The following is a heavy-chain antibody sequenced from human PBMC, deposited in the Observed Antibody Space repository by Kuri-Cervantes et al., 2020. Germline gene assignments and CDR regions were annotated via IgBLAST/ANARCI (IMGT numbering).Heavy chain of an antibody. D-gene: IGHD6-19*01. Sequence: ASVKVSCKASGYTFTSYAMHWVRQAPGQRLEWMGWINAGNGNTKYSQKFQGRVTITRDTSASTAYMELSSLRSEDMAVYYCASGGTGGWNNYFDYWGQGTLVTVSS. CDR1: GYTFTSYA. CDR2: INAGNGNT. CDR3: ASGGTGGWNNYFDY. V-gene: IGHV1-3*03. J-gene: IGHJ4*02.